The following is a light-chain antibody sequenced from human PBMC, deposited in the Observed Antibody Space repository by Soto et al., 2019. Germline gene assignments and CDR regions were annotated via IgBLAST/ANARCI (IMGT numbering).Light chain of an antibody. CDR1: SSDVGGYNY. Sequence: QSALTQPASVSGSPGQSITISCTGTSSDVGGYNYVSWFQLHPGKAPKLMVYGVSNRPSGISSRFSGSKSGNTASLTISGLQAEDEADYYCSSFTSSRIYVFGTGTKVTVL. CDR2: GVS. CDR3: SSFTSSRIYV. V-gene: IGLV2-14*01. J-gene: IGLJ1*01.